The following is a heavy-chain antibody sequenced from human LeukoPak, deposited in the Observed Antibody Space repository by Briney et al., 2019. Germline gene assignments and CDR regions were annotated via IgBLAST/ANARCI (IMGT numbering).Heavy chain of an antibody. CDR1: GFTFSSYG. V-gene: IGHV3-23*01. Sequence: GGSLRLSCAASGFTFSSYGMSWVRQAPGKGLEWVSAISGSGGSTYYADSMKGRCTLSRDNSKNTLYLQMNSLRAEDTAVYYCAKTLGYCSGGSCYSGVIDYWGQGTLVTVSS. CDR3: AKTLGYCSGGSCYSGVIDY. J-gene: IGHJ4*02. D-gene: IGHD2-15*01. CDR2: ISGSGGST.